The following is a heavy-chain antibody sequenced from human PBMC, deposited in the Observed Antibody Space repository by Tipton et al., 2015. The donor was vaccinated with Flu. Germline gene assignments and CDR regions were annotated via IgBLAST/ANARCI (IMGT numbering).Heavy chain of an antibody. CDR3: ARGVVVPAALDY. V-gene: IGHV3-21*01. Sequence: AVSGFTFSSYSMNWVRQAPGKGLEWVSSISSSSSYIYYADSVKGRFTISRDNAKNSLYLQMNSLRAEDTAVYYCARGVVVPAALDYWGQGTLVTVSS. CDR1: GFTFSSYS. J-gene: IGHJ4*02. CDR2: ISSSSSYI. D-gene: IGHD2-2*01.